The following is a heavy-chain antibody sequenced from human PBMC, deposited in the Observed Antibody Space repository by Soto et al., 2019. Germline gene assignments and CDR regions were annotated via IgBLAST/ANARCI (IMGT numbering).Heavy chain of an antibody. Sequence: SETLSLTCTVSGGSISSSSYYWGWIRQPPGKGLEWIGSIYYSGSTYYNPSLKSRVTISVDTSKNQFSLKLSSVTAADTAVYYCARQTYYDFWSGYHTFDYWGQGTLVTVSS. CDR1: GGSISSSSYY. CDR2: IYYSGST. J-gene: IGHJ4*02. V-gene: IGHV4-39*01. D-gene: IGHD3-3*01. CDR3: ARQTYYDFWSGYHTFDY.